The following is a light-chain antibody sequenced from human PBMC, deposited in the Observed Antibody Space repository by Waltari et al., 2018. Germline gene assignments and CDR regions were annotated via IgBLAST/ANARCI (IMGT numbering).Light chain of an antibody. CDR2: AAS. CDR3: QQSYSTPVT. Sequence: LSASVGDRVTITCRASQSISSYLNWYQQKPGKAPKLLIYAASSLQSGVPSRFSGSGSGTDFTLTISSLQPEDFATYYCQQSYSTPVTFGQGTRLEIK. CDR1: QSISSY. V-gene: IGKV1-39*01. J-gene: IGKJ5*01.